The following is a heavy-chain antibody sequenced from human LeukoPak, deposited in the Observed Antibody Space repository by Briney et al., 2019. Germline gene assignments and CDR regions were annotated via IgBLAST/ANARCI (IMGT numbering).Heavy chain of an antibody. J-gene: IGHJ4*02. D-gene: IGHD3-10*01. CDR2: IKQDGSEK. CDR1: GFIFTSYW. CDR3: AKSVYHSGNY. Sequence: GGSLRLSCAASGFIFTSYWMSWVRQAPGKGLEWVANIKQDGSEKYYVDSVKGRFTISRDNAKNTVSLQMNSLRAEDTAVYYCAKSVYHSGNYWGQGTLVTVSS. V-gene: IGHV3-7*03.